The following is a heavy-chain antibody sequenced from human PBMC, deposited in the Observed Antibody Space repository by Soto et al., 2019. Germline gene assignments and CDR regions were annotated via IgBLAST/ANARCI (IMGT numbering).Heavy chain of an antibody. V-gene: IGHV3-23*01. J-gene: IGHJ3*02. D-gene: IGHD3-22*01. CDR1: GSTFPTYA. CDR2: ISLGGDTT. Sequence: PGGCLRPPCAASGSTFPTYAMSWFRKSPGKGREWVSVISLGGDTTYNADSVKGRSTIYRDNPKHTLSLQMNSLRAQDRAGFYCARIQAGYDSSGYFSAFAIWAQGPMFTVSS. CDR3: ARIQAGYDSSGYFSAFAI.